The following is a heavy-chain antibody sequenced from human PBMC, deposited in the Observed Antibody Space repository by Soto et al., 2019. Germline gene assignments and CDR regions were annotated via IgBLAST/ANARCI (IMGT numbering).Heavy chain of an antibody. Sequence: SETLSLTCTVSGGSISSYYWSWTRQPPGKGLEWIGYIYYSGSTNYNPSLKSRVTISVDTSKNQFSLKLSSVTAADTAVYYCARGSYSPGWFDPWGQGTLVTVSS. CDR2: IYYSGST. CDR3: ARGSYSPGWFDP. J-gene: IGHJ5*02. CDR1: GGSISSYY. V-gene: IGHV4-59*01. D-gene: IGHD2-21*01.